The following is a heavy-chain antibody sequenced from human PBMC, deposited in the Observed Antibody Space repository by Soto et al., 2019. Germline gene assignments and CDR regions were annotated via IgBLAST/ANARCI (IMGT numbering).Heavy chain of an antibody. CDR1: GFTFRDHA. V-gene: IGHV3-23*01. CDR2: ISANGASI. D-gene: IGHD3-22*01. J-gene: IGHJ5*02. Sequence: GSLRLSCVGSGFTFRDHAMRWVRQAPGRGLEWVSAISANGASIQHADSVKGRFSVSRDNAKNTVYLQMDNLRTEDSAVYYCAKDRYYDTPGWFDPWGQGSRVTVSS. CDR3: AKDRYYDTPGWFDP.